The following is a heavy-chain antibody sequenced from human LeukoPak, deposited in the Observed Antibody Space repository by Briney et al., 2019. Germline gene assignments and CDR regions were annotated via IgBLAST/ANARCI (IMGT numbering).Heavy chain of an antibody. J-gene: IGHJ6*03. CDR3: ARVAYYYDSSGYYHYYYYMDV. CDR1: GFTFSSYS. Sequence: SGGSLRLSCAASGFTFSSYSMNWVRQAPGKGLEWVSYISSSSSTIYYADSVKGRFTISRDNAKNSLYLQMNSLRAEDTAVYYCARVAYYYDSSGYYHYYYYMDVWGKGTTVTVSS. D-gene: IGHD3-22*01. V-gene: IGHV3-48*01. CDR2: ISSSSSTI.